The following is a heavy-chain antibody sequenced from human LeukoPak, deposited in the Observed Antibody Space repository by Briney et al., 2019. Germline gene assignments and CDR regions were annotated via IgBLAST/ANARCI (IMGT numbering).Heavy chain of an antibody. CDR3: ASADYYRIDF. CDR2: MHQSGTT. D-gene: IGHD3-10*01. J-gene: IGHJ4*02. Sequence: SETLSLTCAVSGGSISSSDWWSWVCQPPGKGLEWIGEMHQSGTTNYNPSLKSRVTMSVDKSKNQFTLKLSSVTAADTAVYFCASADYYRIDFWGQGTLVTVSS. CDR1: GGSISSSDW. V-gene: IGHV4-4*02.